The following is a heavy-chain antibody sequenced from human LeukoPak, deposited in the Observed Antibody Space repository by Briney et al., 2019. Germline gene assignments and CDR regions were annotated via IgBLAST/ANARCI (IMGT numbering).Heavy chain of an antibody. J-gene: IGHJ4*02. Sequence: GGTLRLSCAASGFTFSSYGMSWARQAPGKGLEWVSTISDSGDNTYYADSVKGRFTISRDNSKNTLYLQMNSLRAEDTAVYYCAKANSITIFGVISPVDYWGQGTLVTVSS. V-gene: IGHV3-23*01. D-gene: IGHD3-3*01. CDR3: AKANSITIFGVISPVDY. CDR1: GFTFSSYG. CDR2: ISDSGDNT.